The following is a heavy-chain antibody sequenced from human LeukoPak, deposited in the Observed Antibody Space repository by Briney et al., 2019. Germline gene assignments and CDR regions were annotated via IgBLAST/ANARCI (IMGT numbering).Heavy chain of an antibody. CDR1: GFTFTTYW. V-gene: IGHV3-74*01. J-gene: IGHJ4*02. CDR2: INSDGSIT. CDR3: ARRYSSGWWIDY. D-gene: IGHD6-19*01. Sequence: PGGSLRLSCAASGFTFTTYWMHWVRQAPGKGLVWVSHINSDGSITSYADSVKGRFTISRDNAKNTLYLQMNTLRVEDTAVYYCARRYSSGWWIDYWGQGTLVTVSS.